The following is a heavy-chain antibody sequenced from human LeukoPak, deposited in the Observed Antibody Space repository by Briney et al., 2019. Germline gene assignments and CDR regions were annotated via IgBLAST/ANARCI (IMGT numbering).Heavy chain of an antibody. D-gene: IGHD1-26*01. CDR1: GFTFSTYA. V-gene: IGHV3-30-3*01. Sequence: GGSLRLSCAASGFTFSTYAMHWVRQAPGKGLEWVAVISYDESNKSYAGSVKGRFTISRDNTKNALYLQMNSLRAEDTAVYYCASSGSYSSPIDYWGQGTLVTVSS. J-gene: IGHJ4*02. CDR2: ISYDESNK. CDR3: ASSGSYSSPIDY.